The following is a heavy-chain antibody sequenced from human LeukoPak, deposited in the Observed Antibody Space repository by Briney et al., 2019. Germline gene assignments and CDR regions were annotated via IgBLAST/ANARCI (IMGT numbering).Heavy chain of an antibody. CDR2: INPNSGGT. V-gene: IGHV1-2*02. D-gene: IGHD6-19*01. Sequence: ASVKVSCKASGYTFTGYYMHWVRRAPGQGLEWMGWINPNSGGTNYAQKFQGRVTMTRDTSISTAYMELSRLRSDDTAVYYCARLSGRDSGWSSWGQGTLVTVSS. CDR1: GYTFTGYY. CDR3: ARLSGRDSGWSS. J-gene: IGHJ4*02.